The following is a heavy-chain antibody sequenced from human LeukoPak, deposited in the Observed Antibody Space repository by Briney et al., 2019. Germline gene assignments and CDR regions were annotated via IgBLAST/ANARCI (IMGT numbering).Heavy chain of an antibody. CDR1: GYTFTGYY. CDR2: INPNSGGT. J-gene: IGHJ4*02. CDR3: ASTPYSSGWYYFDY. D-gene: IGHD6-19*01. Sequence: GASVKVSCKASGYTFTGYYMHWVRQAPGQGLEWMGWINPNSGGTNYAQKFQGRVTMTRDTSISTAYMELSRLRSDDTAVYYCASTPYSSGWYYFDYWGQGTLVTVSS. V-gene: IGHV1-2*02.